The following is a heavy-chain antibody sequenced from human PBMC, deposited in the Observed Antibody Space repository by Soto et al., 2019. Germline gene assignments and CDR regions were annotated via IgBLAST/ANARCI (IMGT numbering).Heavy chain of an antibody. CDR3: ARDHNFDYYYYMDV. CDR2: IWYDGSNK. Sequence: QVQLVESGGGVVQPGRSLRLSCAASGFTFSSYGMHWVRQAPGKGLEWVAVIWYDGSNKYYADYVKGRFTISRDNSKNTLYLQMNSLRAEDTAVYYCARDHNFDYYYYMDVWGKGTTVTVSS. V-gene: IGHV3-33*01. J-gene: IGHJ6*03. CDR1: GFTFSSYG.